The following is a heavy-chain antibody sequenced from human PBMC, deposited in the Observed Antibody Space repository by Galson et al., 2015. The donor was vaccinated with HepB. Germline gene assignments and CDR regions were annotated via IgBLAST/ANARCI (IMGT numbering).Heavy chain of an antibody. Sequence: SLRLSCAASGFNFISYNINWVRQAPGQGLEWVSQISSSGSYKLYAASVKGRFTISKDNPKNILYLQMNSLRVEDTAVYYCARPAREGYGGGPLECWGQGTLVTVSS. D-gene: IGHD4-23*01. J-gene: IGHJ4*02. CDR3: ARPAREGYGGGPLEC. CDR1: GFNFISYN. V-gene: IGHV3-21*01. CDR2: ISSSGSYK.